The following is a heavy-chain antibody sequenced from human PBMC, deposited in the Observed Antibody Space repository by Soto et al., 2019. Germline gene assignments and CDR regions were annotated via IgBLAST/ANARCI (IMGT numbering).Heavy chain of an antibody. CDR1: GGSFRGSF. CDR2: IDHRGSS. J-gene: IGHJ5*02. D-gene: IGHD6-6*01. CDR3: ARGGIAAVTHYFAP. Sequence: SETLSLTCAVPGGSFRGSFWNWIRQPPGRGLGWVGEIDHRGSSNYNPSLKSRVTISVDKSKNRFSLKLASATAADTSVYYCARGGIAAVTHYFAPWGQGTLVTVSS. V-gene: IGHV4-34*01.